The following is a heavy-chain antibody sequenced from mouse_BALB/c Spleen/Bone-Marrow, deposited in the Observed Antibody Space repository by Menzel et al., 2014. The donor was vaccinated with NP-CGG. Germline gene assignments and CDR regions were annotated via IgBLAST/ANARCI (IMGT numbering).Heavy chain of an antibody. CDR1: GFTFSSYG. CDR3: ARDYYGSSDY. V-gene: IGHV5-6-3*01. J-gene: IGHJ2*01. Sequence: EVQLVESGGGLVQPGGSLKLSCAASGFTFSSYGMPWVRQTPDKRLELVATINSNGGSTYYPDSVKGRFTISRDNAKNTLYLQMSSLKSEDTAMYYCARDYYGSSDYWGQGTTLTVSS. D-gene: IGHD1-1*01. CDR2: INSNGGST.